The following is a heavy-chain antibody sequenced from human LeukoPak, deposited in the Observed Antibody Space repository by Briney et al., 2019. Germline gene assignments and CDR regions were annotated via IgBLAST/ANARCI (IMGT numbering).Heavy chain of an antibody. CDR2: MNPNSGNT. Sequence: ASVKVSCKASGYTFTSYDINWVRQAPGQGLEWMGWMNPNSGNTGYAQKFQGRVTMTRNTSISTAYMELSSLRSEDTAVYYCARGPYYDFWSGYYVTHLDYWGQGTLVTVSS. V-gene: IGHV1-8*01. CDR3: ARGPYYDFWSGYYVTHLDY. D-gene: IGHD3-3*01. CDR1: GYTFTSYD. J-gene: IGHJ4*02.